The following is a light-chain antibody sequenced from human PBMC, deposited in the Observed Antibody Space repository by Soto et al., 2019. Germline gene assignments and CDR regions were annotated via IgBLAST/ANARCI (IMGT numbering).Light chain of an antibody. J-gene: IGKJ1*01. CDR1: QSVNSNY. CDR2: ETS. V-gene: IGKV3-20*01. CDR3: QQFGTSPQWT. Sequence: EIVLTQSPGTLSFSPGERATLSCRASQSVNSNYLAWYQQKPGQAPGLLMYETSTRATGIPDRFSGSGSGTDFTLTISRLEPEDFAVYFCQQFGTSPQWTFGQGTKVEIX.